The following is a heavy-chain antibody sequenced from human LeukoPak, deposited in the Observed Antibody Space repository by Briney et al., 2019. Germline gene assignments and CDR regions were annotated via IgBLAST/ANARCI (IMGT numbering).Heavy chain of an antibody. CDR1: GFTFSSYS. CDR3: ARDPIRGDAFDI. Sequence: GGSLRLSCAASGFTFSSYSMNWVRQAPGKGLEWVSSISSSSSYIYYADSVKGRFTISRDNAKNSLYLQMNSLRAEDTAVYYCARDPIRGDAFDIWGQGTMVTVSP. CDR2: ISSSSSYI. V-gene: IGHV3-21*01. D-gene: IGHD5-12*01. J-gene: IGHJ3*02.